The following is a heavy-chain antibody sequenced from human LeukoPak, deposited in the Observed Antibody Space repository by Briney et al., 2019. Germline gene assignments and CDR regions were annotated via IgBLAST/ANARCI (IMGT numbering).Heavy chain of an antibody. CDR1: GFTFSSYW. V-gene: IGHV3-9*01. CDR3: AKDIGYGGNFGYFDY. D-gene: IGHD4-23*01. CDR2: ISWNSGSI. J-gene: IGHJ4*02. Sequence: GGSLRLSCAASGFTFSSYWMSWVRQAPGKGLEWVSGISWNSGSIGYADSVKGRFTISRDNAKNSLYLQMNSLRAEDTALYYCAKDIGYGGNFGYFDYWGQGTLVTVSS.